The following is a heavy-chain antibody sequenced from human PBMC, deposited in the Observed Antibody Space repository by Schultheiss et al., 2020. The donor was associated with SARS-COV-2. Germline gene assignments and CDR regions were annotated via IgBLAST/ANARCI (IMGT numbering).Heavy chain of an antibody. V-gene: IGHV4-34*01. Sequence: SETLSLTCTVSGGSISSYYWSWIRQPPGKGLEWIGEINHSGSTDYTPSLKSRVTISVDTSKNQFSLKLSSVTAADTAVYYCARNYDSSGYNYYGMDVWGQGTTVTVSS. D-gene: IGHD3-22*01. CDR2: INHSGST. J-gene: IGHJ6*02. CDR1: GGSISSYY. CDR3: ARNYDSSGYNYYGMDV.